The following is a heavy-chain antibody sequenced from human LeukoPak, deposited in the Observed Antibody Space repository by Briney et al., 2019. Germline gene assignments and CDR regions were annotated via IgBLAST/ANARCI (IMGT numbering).Heavy chain of an antibody. V-gene: IGHV3-23*01. J-gene: IGHJ3*02. CDR2: ISGSGGST. CDR3: ARPTGDRDAFDI. Sequence: GGSLRLSCAASGFSFSIYAMSWVRRAPAKGLEWVSAISGSGGSTHHADSVKGRFTISRDNSKNTLYLQMNSLRAEDSAGYYCARPTGDRDAFDIWGQGTMVTVSS. CDR1: GFSFSIYA. D-gene: IGHD2-8*02.